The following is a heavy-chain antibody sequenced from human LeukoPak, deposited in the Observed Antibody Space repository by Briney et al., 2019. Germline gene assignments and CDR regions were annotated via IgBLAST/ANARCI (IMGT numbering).Heavy chain of an antibody. CDR2: MNPDSGNT. J-gene: IGHJ4*02. CDR1: GYTFTSYD. Sequence: SVKVSCKASGYTFTSYDINWVRQATGQGLEWMGWMNPDSGNTGYAQKFQGRVTMTRNTSISSAYMELSSLRSEDTAVYYCARQYGYCSGGSCPIWGQGTLVTVSS. CDR3: ARQYGYCSGGSCPI. D-gene: IGHD2-15*01. V-gene: IGHV1-8*01.